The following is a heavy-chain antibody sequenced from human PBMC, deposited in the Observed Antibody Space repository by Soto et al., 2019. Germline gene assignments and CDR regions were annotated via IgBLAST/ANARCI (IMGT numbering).Heavy chain of an antibody. J-gene: IGHJ4*02. Sequence: QLQLQESGPGPVKPSETLSLTCTVSGGSISSSSYYWGWIRQPPGKGLEWIGSIYYPGNTYYNPXLKSRVTISVDXSXNXXSLKLSSVTAADTAVYYCAREGGGYCSGGSCQVDYWGQGTLVTVSS. V-gene: IGHV4-39*02. D-gene: IGHD2-15*01. CDR3: AREGGGYCSGGSCQVDY. CDR2: IYYPGNT. CDR1: GGSISSSSYY.